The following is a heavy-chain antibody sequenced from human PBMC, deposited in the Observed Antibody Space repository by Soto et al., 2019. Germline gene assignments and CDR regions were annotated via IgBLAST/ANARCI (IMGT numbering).Heavy chain of an antibody. V-gene: IGHV4-59*01. CDR2: IYYSGST. CDR1: GGPISIYY. CDR3: ARCTVTPDFDY. Sequence: RXLTCTVSGGPISIYYWSWIRQPPGKGLEWIGYIYYSGSTNYNPSLKSRVTISVDTSKNQFSLKLSSVTAADTAVYYCARCTVTPDFDYWGQGTLVTVPS. J-gene: IGHJ4*02. D-gene: IGHD4-4*01.